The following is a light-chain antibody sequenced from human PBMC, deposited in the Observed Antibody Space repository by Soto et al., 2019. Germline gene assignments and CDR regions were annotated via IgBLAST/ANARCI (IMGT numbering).Light chain of an antibody. CDR3: QQYGSSPET. CDR2: DVS. J-gene: IGKJ1*01. Sequence: EIVLTHSPGTLSLSPGERATLSCMASQSVSSAYLAWYQQKPGQAPRLLIYDVSSRATGIPDRFSGSGSGTDFTLTVSRLEPEDFAVYYCQQYGSSPETFGQGTKVDI. CDR1: QSVSSAY. V-gene: IGKV3-20*01.